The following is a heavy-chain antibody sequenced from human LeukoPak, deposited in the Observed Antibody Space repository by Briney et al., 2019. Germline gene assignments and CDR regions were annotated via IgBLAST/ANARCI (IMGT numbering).Heavy chain of an antibody. Sequence: SDTLSLTCTVSGGSIKNYYWNWIRQPAGRGLEWIGHIYYSGSTNYNPSLKSRVTISVDTSKNQFSLKLSSVTAADTAVYYCARPALNYYDSSGYYSYWYFDLWGRGTLVTVSS. CDR2: IYYSGST. CDR1: GGSIKNYY. D-gene: IGHD3-22*01. J-gene: IGHJ2*01. CDR3: ARPALNYYDSSGYYSYWYFDL. V-gene: IGHV4-59*08.